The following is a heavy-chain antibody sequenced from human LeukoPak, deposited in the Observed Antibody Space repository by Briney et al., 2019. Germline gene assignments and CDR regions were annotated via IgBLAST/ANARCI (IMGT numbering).Heavy chain of an antibody. J-gene: IGHJ4*02. Sequence: PSETLSLTCTVSGGSISSGDYYWSWIRQPPGKGLEWIGYIYYNGNTYYNPSLESRITISVDTSKNQFSLRLTSVTAADTAVFYCVRDKSRVFDYWGQGTLVTVSS. CDR1: GGSISSGDYY. CDR2: IYYNGNT. CDR3: VRDKSRVFDY. V-gene: IGHV4-30-4*02. D-gene: IGHD3-10*01.